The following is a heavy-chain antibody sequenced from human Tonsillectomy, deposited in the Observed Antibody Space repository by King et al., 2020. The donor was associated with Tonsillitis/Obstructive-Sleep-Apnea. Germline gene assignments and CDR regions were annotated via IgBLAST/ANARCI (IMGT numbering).Heavy chain of an antibody. CDR2: IWYDGSNK. CDR3: ARGREVNFDY. V-gene: IGHV3-33*01. D-gene: IGHD3-3*01. CDR1: GFTFRTYG. J-gene: IGHJ4*02. Sequence: QLVQSGGGVGQPGRSLRLSCAAPGFTFRTYGMHWVRQAPGTGLEWVAVIWYDGSNKYYADSVKGRFTISRDNTKNTVYLQMNRLRAEDTAVYYCARGREVNFDYGGQGTLLTVSS.